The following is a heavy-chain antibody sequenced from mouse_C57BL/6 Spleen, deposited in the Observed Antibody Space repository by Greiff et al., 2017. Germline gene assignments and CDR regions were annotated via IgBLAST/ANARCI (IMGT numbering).Heavy chain of an antibody. CDR3: ARHEDRGYSNYVGYFDY. Sequence: QVQLKESGAELVKPGASVKLSCKASGYTFTEYTIHWVKQRSGQGLEWIGWFYPGSGSIKYNEKFKDKATLTADKSSSTVYMELSRLTSEDSAVYFCARHEDRGYSNYVGYFDYWGQGTTLTVSS. CDR2: FYPGSGSI. D-gene: IGHD2-5*01. V-gene: IGHV1-62-2*01. CDR1: GYTFTEYT. J-gene: IGHJ2*01.